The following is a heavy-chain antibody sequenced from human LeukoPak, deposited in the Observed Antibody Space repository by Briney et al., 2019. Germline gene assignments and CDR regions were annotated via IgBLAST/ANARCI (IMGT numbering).Heavy chain of an antibody. CDR1: GFTFSSYS. V-gene: IGHV3-48*02. Sequence: PGGSLRLSCAASGFTFSSYSMNWVRQAPGKGLEWVSYISSSSSTIYYADSVKGRFTISRDNAKNSLYLQMNSLRDEDTAVYYCARDPGGYSSSWYIPYGMDVWGQGTTVSVSS. CDR2: ISSSSSTI. CDR3: ARDPGGYSSSWYIPYGMDV. J-gene: IGHJ6*01. D-gene: IGHD6-13*01.